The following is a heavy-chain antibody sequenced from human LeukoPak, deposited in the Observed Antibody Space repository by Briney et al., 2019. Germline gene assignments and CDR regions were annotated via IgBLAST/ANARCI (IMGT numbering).Heavy chain of an antibody. CDR2: NNAGNGNT. CDR1: GYTFTSYA. J-gene: IGHJ4*02. Sequence: ASVKVSCKASGYTFTSYAMHRVRQAPGQRLEWMGWNNAGNGNTKYSQKFQGRVTITRDTSASTAYMELSSLRSEDTAVYYCARDIYCSSTSCLDYWGQGTLVTVSS. D-gene: IGHD2-2*01. CDR3: ARDIYCSSTSCLDY. V-gene: IGHV1-3*01.